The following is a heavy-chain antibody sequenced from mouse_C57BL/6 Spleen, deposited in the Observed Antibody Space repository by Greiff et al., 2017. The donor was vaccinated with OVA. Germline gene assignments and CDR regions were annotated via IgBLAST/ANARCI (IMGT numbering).Heavy chain of an antibody. CDR1: GYAFSSSW. CDR2: IYPGDGDT. J-gene: IGHJ4*01. Sequence: QVQLKESGPELVKPGASVKISCKASGYAFSSSWMNWVKQRPGKGLEWIGRIYPGDGDTNYNGKFKGKATLTADKSSSTAYMQLSSLTSEDSAVYFCARSGVGRGYAMDYWGQGTSVTVSS. V-gene: IGHV1-82*01. CDR3: ARSGVGRGYAMDY. D-gene: IGHD4-1*01.